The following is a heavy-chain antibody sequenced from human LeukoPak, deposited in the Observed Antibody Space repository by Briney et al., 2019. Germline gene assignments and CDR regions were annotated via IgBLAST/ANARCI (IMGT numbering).Heavy chain of an antibody. CDR1: GYSISSGYY. Sequence: PSETLSLTCAVSGYSISSGYYWGCIRQPPGKGLEWNGSIYHSGSTFYNPSLKSRVTISVDTSKNQFSLKLSSVTAADTAVYYCARKRGSSRKAYYFDYWGQGTLVTVSS. D-gene: IGHD1-26*01. V-gene: IGHV4-38-2*01. CDR2: IYHSGST. CDR3: ARKRGSSRKAYYFDY. J-gene: IGHJ4*02.